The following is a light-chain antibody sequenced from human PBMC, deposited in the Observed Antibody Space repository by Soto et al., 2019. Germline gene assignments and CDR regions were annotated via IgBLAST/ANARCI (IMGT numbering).Light chain of an antibody. J-gene: IGKJ1*01. Sequence: DIQMTQSPSTLSASVGDRVTITCRASQSTNNYLAWYQQKPGKAPKLLIYQASSLENGVPSRFSGSGSGTEFSLTISSLQPDDFATYYCQQYNSHSTFSQGTKVDIK. V-gene: IGKV1-5*03. CDR3: QQYNSHST. CDR1: QSTNNY. CDR2: QAS.